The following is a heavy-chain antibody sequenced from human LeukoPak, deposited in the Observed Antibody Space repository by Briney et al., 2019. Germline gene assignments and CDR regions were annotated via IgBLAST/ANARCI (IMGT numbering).Heavy chain of an antibody. Sequence: ASVKVSCKASGCTFTGYYMHWVRQAPGQGLEWMGRINPNSGGTNYAQKFQGRVTMTRDTSISTAYMELSRLRSDDTAVYYCASQFIAAAEWENWFDPWGQGTLVTVSS. V-gene: IGHV1-2*06. CDR1: GCTFTGYY. CDR2: INPNSGGT. J-gene: IGHJ5*02. CDR3: ASQFIAAAEWENWFDP. D-gene: IGHD6-13*01.